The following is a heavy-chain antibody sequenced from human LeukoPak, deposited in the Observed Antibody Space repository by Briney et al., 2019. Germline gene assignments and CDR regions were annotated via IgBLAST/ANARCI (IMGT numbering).Heavy chain of an antibody. Sequence: VASVKVSCKASGYTFTSYGISWVRQAPGQGLEWMGWINPNSDGTNYAQKFQGRVTMTRDTSISTAYMELSRLRSDDTAVYYCATGALAGRNYWGQGTLVTVSS. J-gene: IGHJ4*02. CDR1: GYTFTSYG. D-gene: IGHD6-19*01. CDR2: INPNSDGT. CDR3: ATGALAGRNY. V-gene: IGHV1-2*02.